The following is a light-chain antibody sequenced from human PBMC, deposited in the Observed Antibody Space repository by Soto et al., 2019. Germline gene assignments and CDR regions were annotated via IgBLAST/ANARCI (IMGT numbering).Light chain of an antibody. V-gene: IGKV3-15*01. CDR1: QSVGTT. CDR2: GAS. CDR3: QQYNSWPPIT. J-gene: IGKJ5*01. Sequence: EVVLTQSPATLSVSPGEGVTLSCRASQSVGTTLAWYQQKPGQAPRLLIYGASTRATGIPARFSGSGSGTEFTLTISSLQSEDFAVYYCQQYNSWPPITFGQGTRLEIK.